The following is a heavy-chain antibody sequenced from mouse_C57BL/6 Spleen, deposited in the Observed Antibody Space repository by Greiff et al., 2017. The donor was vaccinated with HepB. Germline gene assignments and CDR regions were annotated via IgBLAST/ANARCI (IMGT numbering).Heavy chain of an antibody. V-gene: IGHV5-17*01. J-gene: IGHJ2*01. D-gene: IGHD1-1*01. CDR2: ISSGSSTI. CDR1: GFTFSDYG. Sequence: DVMLVESGGGLVKPGGSLKLSCAASGFTFSDYGMHWVRQAPEKGLEWVAYISSGSSTIYYADTVKGRFTISRDNAKNTLFLQMTSLRSEDTAMYYCARRSYNYFDYWGQGTTLTVSS. CDR3: ARRSYNYFDY.